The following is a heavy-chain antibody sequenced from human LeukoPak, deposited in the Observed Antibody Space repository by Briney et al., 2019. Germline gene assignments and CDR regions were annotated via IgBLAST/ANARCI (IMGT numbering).Heavy chain of an antibody. Sequence: GGSLRLSCAAAGFTFSSYAMSWVRQAPGKGLEWVSAISGSGGSTYYADSVKGRFTIYRDNSKNTLYLQMNSLRAEDTAVYYCAKDGRTDFWSGFRDYWGQGTLVTVSS. D-gene: IGHD3-3*01. V-gene: IGHV3-23*01. J-gene: IGHJ4*02. CDR2: ISGSGGST. CDR1: GFTFSSYA. CDR3: AKDGRTDFWSGFRDY.